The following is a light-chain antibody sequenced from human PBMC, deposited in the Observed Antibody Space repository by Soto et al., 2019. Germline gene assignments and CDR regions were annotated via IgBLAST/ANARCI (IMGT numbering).Light chain of an antibody. Sequence: QSALTQPRSVSGSPGQSVTVSCTGTSSDVGGYNYVSWYQQHPGKAPKVMIYDVSERPSGVPDRFSGSKSGNTASLTISGLQPEDEADYYCCSYAGSPRYVFGTGTKVTVL. CDR2: DVS. J-gene: IGLJ1*01. V-gene: IGLV2-11*01. CDR1: SSDVGGYNY. CDR3: CSYAGSPRYV.